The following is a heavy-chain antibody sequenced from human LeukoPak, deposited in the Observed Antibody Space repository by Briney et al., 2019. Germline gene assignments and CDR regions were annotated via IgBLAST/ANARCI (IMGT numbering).Heavy chain of an antibody. J-gene: IGHJ4*02. CDR3: ARGTYYDFWSGYYSPLDY. Sequence: GASVKVSCKASGYTFTSYDINWVRQATGQGLEWMGWINPNSGNTGYAQKFQGRVTITRNTSISTAYMELSSLRSEDTAVYYCARGTYYDFWSGYYSPLDYWGQGTLVTVSS. CDR2: INPNSGNT. V-gene: IGHV1-8*03. D-gene: IGHD3-3*01. CDR1: GYTFTSYD.